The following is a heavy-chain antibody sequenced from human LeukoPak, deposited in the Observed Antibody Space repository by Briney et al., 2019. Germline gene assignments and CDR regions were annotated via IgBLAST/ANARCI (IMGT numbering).Heavy chain of an antibody. J-gene: IGHJ4*02. CDR2: ISYDGSNK. Sequence: PGGSLRLSCAASGFTFSSYGMHWVRQAPGKGLEWVAVISYDGSNKYYADSVKGRFTISRDNSKNTLYLQMNSLRAEDTAVNYCARRREHGSGSDWLWGQGTLVTVSS. V-gene: IGHV3-30*03. D-gene: IGHD3-10*01. CDR1: GFTFSSYG. CDR3: ARRREHGSGSDWL.